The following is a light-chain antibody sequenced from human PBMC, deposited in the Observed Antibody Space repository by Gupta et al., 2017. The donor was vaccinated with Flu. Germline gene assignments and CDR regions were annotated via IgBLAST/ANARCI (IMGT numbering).Light chain of an antibody. V-gene: IGLV6-57*03. CDR2: EDN. J-gene: IGLJ2*01. CDR1: SGSIANNY. CDR3: QSYDLSSYVL. Sequence: NSVLTQPHSVSESPGKTVTISCTRSSGSIANNYVQWYQQRPGSAPTTVIFEDNQRPSGVPDRFSGSIDSSSNSASLTISGLKTEDKADYYCQSYDLSSYVLFGGGTKLTVL.